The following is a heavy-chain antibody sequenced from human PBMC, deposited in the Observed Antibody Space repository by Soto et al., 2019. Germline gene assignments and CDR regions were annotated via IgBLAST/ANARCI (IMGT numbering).Heavy chain of an antibody. D-gene: IGHD1-1*01. J-gene: IGHJ6*04. CDR3: AKDRDDSWTMDV. CDR2: MDGAGIRM. V-gene: IGHV3-23*03. CDR1: GFTFINYG. Sequence: EVQLLESGGHLVQPGGSLRLSCAASGFTFINYGVSWVRQAPGKGLEWVSNMDGAGIRMVYADCVQGRFTISRENSKNTLYLQMNSLRAEDTAVYYCAKDRDDSWTMDVWGKGTTVAVSS.